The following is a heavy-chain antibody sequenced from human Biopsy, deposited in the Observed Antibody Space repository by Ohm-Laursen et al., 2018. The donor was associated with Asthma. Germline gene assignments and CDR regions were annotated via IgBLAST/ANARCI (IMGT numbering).Heavy chain of an antibody. CDR2: VYYSGST. CDR1: GGSINNFY. V-gene: IGHV4-59*01. CDR3: ARGVDRVTGLLDHFDS. D-gene: IGHD2-21*02. Sequence: SETLSLTCIVSGGSINNFYWSWIRQPPGKGLESIGHVYYSGSTDYNPSLKSRVTISIDASKNQFSLKLTSVTAADTAVYYCARGVDRVTGLLDHFDSWGQGTLVTVS. J-gene: IGHJ4*02.